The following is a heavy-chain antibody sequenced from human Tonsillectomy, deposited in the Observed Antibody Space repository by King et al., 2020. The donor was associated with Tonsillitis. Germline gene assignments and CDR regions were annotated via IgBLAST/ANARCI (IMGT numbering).Heavy chain of an antibody. V-gene: IGHV3-30*18. D-gene: IGHD3-22*01. J-gene: IGHJ5*02. Sequence: VQLVESGGGVVQPGRSLRLSCAASGFNFSSYGMHWVRQAPGKGLEWVAVISYDGSKKHYADSVKGRFTISRDTSKNTLYLQMNSLRAEDTAVYHCAKYYYDGRGYYNWFDPWGQGTLVTVSS. CDR3: AKYYYDGRGYYNWFDP. CDR1: GFNFSSYG. CDR2: ISYDGSKK.